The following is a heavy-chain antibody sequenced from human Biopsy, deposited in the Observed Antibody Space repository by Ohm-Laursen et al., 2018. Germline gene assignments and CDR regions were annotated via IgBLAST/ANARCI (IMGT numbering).Heavy chain of an antibody. CDR1: GGSISSFY. Sequence: PSDTLSLTCAVSGGSISSFYWTWIRQPPGKGPEWIGDISDSGSTNYKPSLKSRFIISEDTSKNQFSLNMSRVTAADTAVYYCARRGSGGRSFDHWGQGTLVTVSS. J-gene: IGHJ4*02. V-gene: IGHV4-59*08. CDR2: ISDSGST. CDR3: ARRGSGGRSFDH. D-gene: IGHD2-15*01.